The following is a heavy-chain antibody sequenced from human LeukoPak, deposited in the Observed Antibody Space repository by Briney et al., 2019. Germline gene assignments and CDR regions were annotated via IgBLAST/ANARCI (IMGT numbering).Heavy chain of an antibody. CDR2: IYTSGST. CDR3: AREYYGSGSYTLDY. Sequence: SEALSLTCTVSGGSISSYYWSWIRQPAGKGLEWIGRIYTSGSTNYNPSLKSRVTISVDTSKNQFSLKLSSVTAADTAVYYCAREYYGSGSYTLDYWGQGTLVTVSS. V-gene: IGHV4-4*07. CDR1: GGSISSYY. J-gene: IGHJ4*02. D-gene: IGHD3-10*01.